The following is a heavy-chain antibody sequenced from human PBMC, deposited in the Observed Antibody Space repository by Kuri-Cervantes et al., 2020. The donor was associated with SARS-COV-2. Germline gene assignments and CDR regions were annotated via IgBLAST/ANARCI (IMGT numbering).Heavy chain of an antibody. J-gene: IGHJ4*02. CDR3: ARGAAVDATCFDY. CDR2: IYYSGST. V-gene: IGHV4-59*11. CDR1: GGSITSHY. D-gene: IGHD2-8*01. Sequence: SETLSLTCTVSGGSITSHYWNWIRQSPGRGLEWIGYIYYSGSTKYNPSLNSRVTMSVDTSKNQFSLKLSSVTAADTAVYFCARGAAVDATCFDYWGQGTLVTVSS.